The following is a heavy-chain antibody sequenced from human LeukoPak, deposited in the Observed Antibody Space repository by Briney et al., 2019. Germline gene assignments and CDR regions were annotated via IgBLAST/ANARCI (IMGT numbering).Heavy chain of an antibody. V-gene: IGHV3-30*03. Sequence: GGSLRLSCAASGFTFSSYGMHWVRQAPGKGLEWVAVISYDGSNKYYADSVKGRFTISRDNSKNTLYLQMNSLRAEDTAVYYCARDFRELSLSYDAFDIWGQGTMVTVSS. J-gene: IGHJ3*02. D-gene: IGHD3-16*02. CDR3: ARDFRELSLSYDAFDI. CDR2: ISYDGSNK. CDR1: GFTFSSYG.